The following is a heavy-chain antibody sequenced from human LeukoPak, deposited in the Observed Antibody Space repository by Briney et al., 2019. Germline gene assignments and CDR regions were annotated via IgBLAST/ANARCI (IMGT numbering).Heavy chain of an antibody. CDR3: ATSAGSGSSYHMDV. V-gene: IGHV1-24*01. CDR2: FDPEVGET. CDR1: GYTLTELS. J-gene: IGHJ6*03. Sequence: ASVKVSCKVSGYTLTELSMHWVRQAPGKGLEWMGGFDPEVGETIYAQKFQGRVTMTEDTSTDTAYVELSSLRSEDTAVYYCATSAGSGSSYHMDVWGKGTTVPVSS. D-gene: IGHD3-10*01.